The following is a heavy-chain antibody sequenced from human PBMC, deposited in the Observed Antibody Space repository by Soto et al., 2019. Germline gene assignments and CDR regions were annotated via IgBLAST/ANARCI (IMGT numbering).Heavy chain of an antibody. Sequence: GGSLRLSCAASGFTFSSYAISWVRQAPGKGLEWVSAISGSGDSTYYADSVKGRFTISRDNSKNTLYLQMNSLRAEDTAVYYCAKGFSYDFWSGHDAFDIWGQGTMVTVSS. V-gene: IGHV3-23*01. CDR3: AKGFSYDFWSGHDAFDI. CDR1: GFTFSSYA. D-gene: IGHD3-3*01. CDR2: ISGSGDST. J-gene: IGHJ3*02.